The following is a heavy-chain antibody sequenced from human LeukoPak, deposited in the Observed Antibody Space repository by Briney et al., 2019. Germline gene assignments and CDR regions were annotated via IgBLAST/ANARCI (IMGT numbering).Heavy chain of an antibody. CDR1: GGSISSYY. J-gene: IGHJ4*02. V-gene: IGHV4-59*12. Sequence: SETLSLTCTVSGGSISSYYWSWIRQPPGKGLEWIGYIYYSGSTDYNPSLKSRVTISVDTSKNQFSLKLSSVTAADTAVYYCARATVAVPAARKYYFDYWGQGTLVTVSS. CDR2: IYYSGST. CDR3: ARATVAVPAARKYYFDY. D-gene: IGHD2-2*01.